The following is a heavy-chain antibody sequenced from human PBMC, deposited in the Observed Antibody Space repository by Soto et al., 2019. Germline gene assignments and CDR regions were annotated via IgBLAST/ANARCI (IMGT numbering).Heavy chain of an antibody. D-gene: IGHD3-3*01. CDR3: AKDGTYDFWSGYYINWFDP. J-gene: IGHJ5*02. V-gene: IGHV3-23*01. CDR1: GFTFSSYA. Sequence: GGSLRLSCAASGFTFSSYAMSWVRQAPGKGLEWVSAISGSGGSTYYADSVKGRFTISRDNSKNTLYLQMNSLRAEDTAVYYCAKDGTYDFWSGYYINWFDPWGQGTLVTVSS. CDR2: ISGSGGST.